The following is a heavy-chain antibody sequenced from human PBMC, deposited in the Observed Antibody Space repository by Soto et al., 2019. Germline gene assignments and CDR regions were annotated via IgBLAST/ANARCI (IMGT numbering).Heavy chain of an antibody. J-gene: IGHJ5*02. CDR1: GYTFTSYY. CDR2: INPSGGST. Sequence: ASVKVSCKASGYTFTSYYMHWVRQAPGQGLEWMGIINPSGGSTSYAQKFQGRVTMTRDTSTSTVYMELSSLRSEDTALYFCTTYHGDYNFDHWGQGTLVTVSS. D-gene: IGHD4-17*01. V-gene: IGHV1-46*01. CDR3: TTYHGDYNFDH.